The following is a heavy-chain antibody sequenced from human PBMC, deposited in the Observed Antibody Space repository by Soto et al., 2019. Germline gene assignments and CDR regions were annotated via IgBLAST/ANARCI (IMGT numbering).Heavy chain of an antibody. V-gene: IGHV1-18*03. CDR1: GYTFTSYG. D-gene: IGHD1-1*01. J-gene: IGHJ4*02. CDR2: ISAHNGNT. CDR3: ARARYGDY. Sequence: QVHLVQSGAEVKKPGASVKVSCKASGYTFTSYGITWVRQAPGQGLEWMGWISAHNGNTDYAQKLQGRDIVTRDTSTSTAYMELRSLISDDMAVYYCARARYGDYWGQGALVTVSS.